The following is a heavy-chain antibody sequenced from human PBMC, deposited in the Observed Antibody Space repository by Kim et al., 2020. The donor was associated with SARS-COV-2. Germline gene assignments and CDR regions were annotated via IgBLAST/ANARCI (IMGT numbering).Heavy chain of an antibody. J-gene: IGHJ4*02. V-gene: IGHV1-3*01. Sequence: SQKFQGRVTITRETSANTAYMELRRLTTTDTAIYYCARDMDPTVYDYWGQGTLVTVSS. D-gene: IGHD4-4*01. CDR3: ARDMDPTVYDY.